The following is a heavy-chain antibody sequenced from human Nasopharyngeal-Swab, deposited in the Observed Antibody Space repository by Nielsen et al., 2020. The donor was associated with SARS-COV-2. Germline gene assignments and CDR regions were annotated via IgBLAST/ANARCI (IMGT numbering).Heavy chain of an antibody. V-gene: IGHV4-34*01. J-gene: IGHJ4*02. CDR2: INHSGST. CDR3: ARGLSSGPFDY. Sequence: WIRQPPGKGLEWIGEINHSGSTNYNPSLRSRVTISVDTSKNQFSLKLSSVTAADTAVYYCARGLSSGPFDYWGQGTLGTVSS. D-gene: IGHD6-19*01.